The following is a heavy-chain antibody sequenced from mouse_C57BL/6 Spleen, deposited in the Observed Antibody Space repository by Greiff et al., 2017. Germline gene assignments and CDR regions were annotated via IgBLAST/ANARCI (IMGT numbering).Heavy chain of an antibody. CDR2: ISDGGSYT. J-gene: IGHJ3*01. CDR3: ARESDYDGFAY. V-gene: IGHV5-4*01. Sequence: DVQLQESGGGLVKPGGSLKLSCAASGFTFSSYAMSWVRQTPEKRLEWVATISDGGSYTYYPDNVKGRFTISRDNAKNNLYLQMSHLKSEDTAMYYCARESDYDGFAYWGQGTLVTVSA. D-gene: IGHD2-4*01. CDR1: GFTFSSYA.